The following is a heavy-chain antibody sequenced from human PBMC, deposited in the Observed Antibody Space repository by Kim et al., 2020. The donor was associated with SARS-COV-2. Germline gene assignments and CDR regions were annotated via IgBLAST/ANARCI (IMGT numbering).Heavy chain of an antibody. CDR1: GFTFGDSA. J-gene: IGHJ4*01. CDR3: AMSQGTGYGEYYFDS. D-gene: IGHD3-9*01. CDR2: ISRTSDKI. V-gene: IGHV3-9*01. Sequence: GGSLRLSCVGSGFTFGDSAMHWVRQAPGKGLEWVAYISRTSDKIEYVDSVKGRFTISRDNAKDSLYLQMNSLRAEDTAFYYFAMSQGTGYGEYYFDSWG.